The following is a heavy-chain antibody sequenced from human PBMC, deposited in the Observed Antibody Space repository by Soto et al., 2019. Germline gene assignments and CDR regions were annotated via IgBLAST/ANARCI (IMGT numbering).Heavy chain of an antibody. V-gene: IGHV4-28*01. Sequence: QVQLQESGPGLVKPSDTLSLTCTISDYSINSPNWWGWIRQPPGKGLQWIGSVYYSGATYYNPSLKGRVTMAVDTPKNRFSLTLRSVTAMDTAVYYCGELRGSSFFEHWGRGALVTVSS. CDR1: DYSINSPNW. CDR2: VYYSGAT. J-gene: IGHJ4*02. D-gene: IGHD6-13*01. CDR3: GELRGSSFFEH.